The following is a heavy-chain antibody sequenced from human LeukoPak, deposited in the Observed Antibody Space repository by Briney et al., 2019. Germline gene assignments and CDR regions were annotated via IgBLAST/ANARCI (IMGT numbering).Heavy chain of an antibody. J-gene: IGHJ4*02. Sequence: SETLSLTCTVSGGSISSYYWSWIRQPPGKGLEWIGEINHSGSTNYNPSLKSRVTISVDTSKNQFSLKLSSVTAADTAVYYCAGTTRYGDHHGYFDYWGQGTLVTVSS. CDR1: GGSISSYY. CDR3: AGTTRYGDHHGYFDY. V-gene: IGHV4-34*01. D-gene: IGHD4-17*01. CDR2: INHSGST.